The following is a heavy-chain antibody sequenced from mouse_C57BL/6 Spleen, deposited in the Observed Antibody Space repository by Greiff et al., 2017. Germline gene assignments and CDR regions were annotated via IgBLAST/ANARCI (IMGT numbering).Heavy chain of an antibody. CDR3: AKNSRDYYAMDY. V-gene: IGHV2-4*01. CDR2: LWSGGST. Sequence: VQLVESGPGLVQPSQSLSITCTVSGFSLTSYGVHWVRQPPGKGLEWLGVLWSGGSTDYNAAFISRLSISKDNSKSQVFFKMNSLQADDTAIYYCAKNSRDYYAMDYWGQGTSVTVSS. J-gene: IGHJ4*01. CDR1: GFSLTSYG.